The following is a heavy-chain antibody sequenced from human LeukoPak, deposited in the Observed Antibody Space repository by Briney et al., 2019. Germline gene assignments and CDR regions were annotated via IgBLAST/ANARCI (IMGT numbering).Heavy chain of an antibody. Sequence: SQTLSLTCTASGGSISSGSYYWSWIRQPAGKGLEWIGRIYTSGSTNYNPSLKSRVTISVDTSKNQFSLKLSSVTAADTAVYYCASRARTTSPYYYYYMDVWGKGTTVTVSS. J-gene: IGHJ6*03. D-gene: IGHD4-17*01. CDR1: GGSISSGSYY. V-gene: IGHV4-61*02. CDR3: ASRARTTSPYYYYYMDV. CDR2: IYTSGST.